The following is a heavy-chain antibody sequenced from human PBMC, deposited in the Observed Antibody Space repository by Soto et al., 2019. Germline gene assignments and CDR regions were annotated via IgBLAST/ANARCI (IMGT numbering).Heavy chain of an antibody. CDR1: GGTFSSYA. CDR3: ARGQIAAAGTHFDY. V-gene: IGHV1-69*13. CDR2: IIPIFGTA. J-gene: IGHJ4*02. D-gene: IGHD6-13*01. Sequence: ASVKVSCKASGGTFSSYAISWVRQAPGQGLEWMGGIIPIFGTANYAQKFQGRVTITADESTSTAYMELSSLRSEDTAVYYCARGQIAAAGTHFDYWGQGTLVTVSS.